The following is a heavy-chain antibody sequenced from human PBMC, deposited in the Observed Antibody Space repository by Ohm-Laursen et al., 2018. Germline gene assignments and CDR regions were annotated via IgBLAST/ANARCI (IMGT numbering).Heavy chain of an antibody. CDR1: GYSFTSYW. Sequence: ESLKISCKGSGYSFTSYWIGWVPQMPGEGLGLIGVILPGDSETRYNLSFQGQVTISADKSISTAYLQWSSLKASDTAMYYCARRAVLVTAPFDYWGQGTLVTVSS. V-gene: IGHV5-51*01. CDR3: ARRAVLVTAPFDY. J-gene: IGHJ4*02. D-gene: IGHD2-21*02. CDR2: ILPGDSET.